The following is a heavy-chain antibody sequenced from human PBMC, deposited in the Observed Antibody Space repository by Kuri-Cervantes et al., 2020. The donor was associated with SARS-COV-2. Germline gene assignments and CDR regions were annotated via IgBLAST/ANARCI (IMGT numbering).Heavy chain of an antibody. CDR1: GVSVAGGTYY. CDR2: LDTSGST. Sequence: SQTLSLTCAVSGVSVAGGTYYWAWIRQPAGKGLEWIGHLDTSGSTTYNPSLKSRVTISLDTSNNQVSLRLTSATAADTAVYYCAREGHGSGSYYYYYMDVWGKGTTVTVSS. J-gene: IGHJ6*03. V-gene: IGHV4-61*09. D-gene: IGHD3-10*01. CDR3: AREGHGSGSYYYYYMDV.